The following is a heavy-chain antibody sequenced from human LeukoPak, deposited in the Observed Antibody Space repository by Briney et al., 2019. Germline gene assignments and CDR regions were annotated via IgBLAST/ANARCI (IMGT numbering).Heavy chain of an antibody. CDR1: GFTFSSYS. Sequence: PGGSLRLSCAASGFTFSSYSMNWVRQAPGKGLEWVSSISSSSSYIYYADSVKGRFTISRDNAKNSLYLQMNSLRAEDTAVYYCASSRWIQLWSARHLNWFDPWGQGTLVTVSS. D-gene: IGHD5-18*01. CDR2: ISSSSSYI. V-gene: IGHV3-21*01. CDR3: ASSRWIQLWSARHLNWFDP. J-gene: IGHJ5*02.